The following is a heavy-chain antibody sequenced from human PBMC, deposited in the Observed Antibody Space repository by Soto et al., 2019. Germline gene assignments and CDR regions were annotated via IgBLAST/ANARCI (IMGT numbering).Heavy chain of an antibody. J-gene: IGHJ4*02. CDR1: GFTFSSYG. V-gene: IGHV3-33*01. CDR3: ARDRGQWLDNFDY. CDR2: IWYDGSNK. D-gene: IGHD6-19*01. Sequence: GGSLRLSCAASGFTFSSYGMHWVRQAPGKGLEWMAVIWYDGSNKYYADSVKGRFTISRDNSKNTLYLQMNSLRAEDTAVYYCARDRGQWLDNFDYWGQGTLVTVSS.